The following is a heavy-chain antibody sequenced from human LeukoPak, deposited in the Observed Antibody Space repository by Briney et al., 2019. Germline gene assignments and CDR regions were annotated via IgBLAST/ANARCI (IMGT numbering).Heavy chain of an antibody. J-gene: IGHJ4*02. Sequence: GGSLRLSCAAPGLTFSSYSMNWVRLAPGKGLEWVSSISSSSSYIYYADSVKGRFTISRDNAKNSLYLQMNSLRAEDTAVYYCARDGGYVLDYWGQGTLVTVSS. CDR1: GLTFSSYS. CDR3: ARDGGYVLDY. V-gene: IGHV3-21*01. D-gene: IGHD5-12*01. CDR2: ISSSSSYI.